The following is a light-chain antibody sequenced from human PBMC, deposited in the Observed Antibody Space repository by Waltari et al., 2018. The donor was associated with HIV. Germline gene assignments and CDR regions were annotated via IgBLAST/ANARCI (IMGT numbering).Light chain of an antibody. V-gene: IGLV2-8*01. CDR1: TSDIGGYNY. CDR2: DVT. CDR3: NSYAGSSKSYV. J-gene: IGLJ1*01. Sequence: QSALTQPPSASGSPGQSVTISCTGTTSDIGGYNYVSWYQQHPGEAPRLIIYDVTKRPSGVTDRFSGSKSGNTASLTVSGLQAEDEAEYYCNSYAGSSKSYVFGTGTKVTVL.